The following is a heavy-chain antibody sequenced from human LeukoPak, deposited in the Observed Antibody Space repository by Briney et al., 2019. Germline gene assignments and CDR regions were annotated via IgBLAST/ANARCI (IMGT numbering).Heavy chain of an antibody. CDR2: INHSGGT. Sequence: PSETLSLTCAVYGGSFSGYYWSWIRQPPGKGLEWIGEINHSGGTNYNPSLKSRVTISVDTSKNQFSLKLSSVTAADTAVYYCARVIRSVVTTYYYYYYYMDVWGKGTTVTVSS. D-gene: IGHD2-21*02. J-gene: IGHJ6*03. V-gene: IGHV4-34*01. CDR3: ARVIRSVVTTYYYYYYYMDV. CDR1: GGSFSGYY.